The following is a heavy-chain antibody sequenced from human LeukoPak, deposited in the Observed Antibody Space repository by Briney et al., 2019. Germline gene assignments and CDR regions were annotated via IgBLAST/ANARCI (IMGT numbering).Heavy chain of an antibody. D-gene: IGHD2-2*01. CDR3: ATGLRVPAAMRVGFYNA. CDR1: GYTLTELS. V-gene: IGHV1-24*01. Sequence: GASVKVSCKVSGYTLTELSMHWVRQAPGKGLEWMGGFDPEDGETIYAQKFQGRVTMTEDTSTDTAYMELSSLRSEDTAVYYCATGLRVPAAMRVGFYNAWGQGTLVTVSS. J-gene: IGHJ4*02. CDR2: FDPEDGET.